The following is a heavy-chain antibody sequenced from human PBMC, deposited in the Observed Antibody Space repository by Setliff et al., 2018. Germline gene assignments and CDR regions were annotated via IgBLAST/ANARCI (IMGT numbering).Heavy chain of an antibody. CDR1: GYDFFGYW. J-gene: IGHJ6*03. V-gene: IGHV5-51*01. CDR3: ARLAVRNTVYYYFTDV. D-gene: IGHD2-2*02. CDR2: IYPGDSDT. Sequence: GESLKISCQGLGYDFFGYWIAWVRQVPGKGPEWVGLIYPGDSDTRYSPSFQGQVTNAVDRSRVTAYLQWDSLKASDAATYYCARLAVRNTVYYYFTDVWGKGTSVTVSS.